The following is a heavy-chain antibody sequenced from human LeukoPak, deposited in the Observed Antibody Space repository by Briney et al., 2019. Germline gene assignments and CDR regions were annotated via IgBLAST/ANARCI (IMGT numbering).Heavy chain of an antibody. D-gene: IGHD3-3*01. J-gene: IGHJ4*02. CDR1: GYTFTGYY. V-gene: IGHV1-2*02. Sequence: ASVKVSCKASGYTFTGYYMHWVRQAPGQGLEWMGWINPNSGGTNYAQKFQGRVTMTRDTSTSTVYMELSSLRSEDTAVYYCARDGRGITIFGVVIWPLDYWGQGTLVTVSS. CDR3: ARDGRGITIFGVVIWPLDY. CDR2: INPNSGGT.